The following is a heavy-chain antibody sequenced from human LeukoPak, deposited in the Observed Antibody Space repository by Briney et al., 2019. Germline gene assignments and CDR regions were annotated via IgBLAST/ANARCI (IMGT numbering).Heavy chain of an antibody. CDR3: ASELFLGY. CDR2: ISSSGSTI. D-gene: IGHD2-21*01. Sequence: GGSLRLSCAASGFTFSSYEMNWVRQAPGKGLEWVSYISSSGSTIYYADSVKGRFTISRDNARNTLYLQMNSLRAEDTALYYCASELFLGYWGQGTLVTVSS. V-gene: IGHV3-48*03. J-gene: IGHJ4*02. CDR1: GFTFSSYE.